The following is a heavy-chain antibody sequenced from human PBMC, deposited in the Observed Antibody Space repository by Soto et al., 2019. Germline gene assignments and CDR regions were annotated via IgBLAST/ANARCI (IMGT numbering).Heavy chain of an antibody. Sequence: EVQLVESGGGLVKPGGSLRLSCATSEFSFNDAWLSWVRQAPGMGLEWVGRTKMKSEGGTSDYAASVKGRFTISRDETENTVSLQMSSLKSEDTAIYYCVIEYGYSSRQFDHWGQGTLVTVSS. CDR1: EFSFNDAW. CDR3: VIEYGYSSRQFDH. D-gene: IGHD6-19*01. CDR2: TKMKSEGGTS. V-gene: IGHV3-15*01. J-gene: IGHJ4*02.